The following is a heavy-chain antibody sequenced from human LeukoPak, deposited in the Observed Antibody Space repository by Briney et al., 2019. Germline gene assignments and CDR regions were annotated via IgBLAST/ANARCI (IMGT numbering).Heavy chain of an antibody. D-gene: IGHD4-17*01. CDR3: ARRAVTTLDY. J-gene: IGHJ4*02. CDR1: GGSISTYY. Sequence: SETLSLTCTVSGGSISTYYWNWIRQPPGKGLEWIGYIYHSGSTNYNPSLQSRVTISVDTSKNQSSLKLSSVTAADTAVYYCARRAVTTLDYWGQGTLVTVSS. V-gene: IGHV4-59*12. CDR2: IYHSGST.